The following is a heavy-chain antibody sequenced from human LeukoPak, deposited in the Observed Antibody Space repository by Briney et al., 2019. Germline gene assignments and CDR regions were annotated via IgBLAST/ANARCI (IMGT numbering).Heavy chain of an antibody. CDR1: GFTFSNYV. V-gene: IGHV3-23*01. D-gene: IGHD2-21*02. CDR3: ARGLNYCGGDCHYGMDV. CDR2: ISGSGTNT. J-gene: IGHJ6*02. Sequence: PGGSLRLSCAASGFTFSNYVMNWVRQAPGKGLEWVSGISGSGTNTHYTDSVKGRFTISRDNSKNTLYLQVNSLRSEDTAVYYCARGLNYCGGDCHYGMDVWGQGTTVTVSS.